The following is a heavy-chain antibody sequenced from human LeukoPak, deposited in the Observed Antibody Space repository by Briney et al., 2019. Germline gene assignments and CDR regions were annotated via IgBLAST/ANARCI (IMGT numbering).Heavy chain of an antibody. Sequence: ASVKVSCKASGYTFTSYGISWVRQAPGQGLEWMGWISSYTGKTNYAQKLQGRVTMTTDTSTSTAYMELRSLRSDDTAVYYCARDYGSGAYGPTYFQRWGQGTLVTVSS. CDR1: GYTFTSYG. J-gene: IGHJ1*01. V-gene: IGHV1-18*01. D-gene: IGHD5-12*01. CDR2: ISSYTGKT. CDR3: ARDYGSGAYGPTYFQR.